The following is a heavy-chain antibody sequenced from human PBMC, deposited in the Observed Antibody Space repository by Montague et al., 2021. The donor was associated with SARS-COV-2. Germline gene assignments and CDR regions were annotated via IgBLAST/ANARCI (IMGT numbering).Heavy chain of an antibody. Sequence: CAISGDSVSINSLARNWIRQSSSSRSARLGRTYFRSKWYNDYAVSVKSRITINPDTSKNQFSLQLNSVTPEDTAVYYCARGLWFGELLYYYYYYVMDVWGQGTTVTVSS. CDR2: TYFRSKWYN. CDR1: GDSVSINSLA. CDR3: ARGLWFGELLYYYYYYVMDV. D-gene: IGHD3-10*01. V-gene: IGHV6-1*01. J-gene: IGHJ6*02.